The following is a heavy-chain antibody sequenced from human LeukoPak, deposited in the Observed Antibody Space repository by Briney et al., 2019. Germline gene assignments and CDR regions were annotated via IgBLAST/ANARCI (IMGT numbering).Heavy chain of an antibody. CDR3: ARGYSNYDPAFDY. D-gene: IGHD4-11*01. J-gene: IGHJ4*02. Sequence: ASVKVSCKASGYTFTSYDINWVRQAPGQGLEWMGWMNPNSGNTGYAQKFQGRVTMTRNTSISTAYMELSSLRSEDTAVYYCARGYSNYDPAFDYWGQGTLVTVSS. CDR2: MNPNSGNT. V-gene: IGHV1-8*01. CDR1: GYTFTSYD.